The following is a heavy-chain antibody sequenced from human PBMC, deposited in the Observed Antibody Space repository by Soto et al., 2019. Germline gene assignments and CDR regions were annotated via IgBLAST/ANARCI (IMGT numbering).Heavy chain of an antibody. D-gene: IGHD3-3*01. CDR3: ARSPPDDFWSGYSLYNWFDP. V-gene: IGHV4-4*07. Sequence: SETLSLTCTVSGGSISNYYWSWIRQPAGKGLEWIGRIYTGGSTNYNPSLKSRVTMSTDTSKNQFSLRLTSVTAADTAVYYCARSPPDDFWSGYSLYNWFDPWGQGTLVTVSS. J-gene: IGHJ5*02. CDR2: IYTGGST. CDR1: GGSISNYY.